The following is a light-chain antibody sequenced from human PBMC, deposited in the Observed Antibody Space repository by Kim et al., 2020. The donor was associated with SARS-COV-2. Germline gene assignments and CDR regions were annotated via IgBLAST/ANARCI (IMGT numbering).Light chain of an antibody. CDR3: QAWDSHTVI. Sequence: SVSPGQTAKITCSGDRLGQKYVSWYQQKPGQSPALVIYQGRKLPSGIPERFSGSNSGNTATLTITEAQSTDEADYYCQAWDSHTVIFGGGTKVTVL. J-gene: IGLJ2*01. CDR1: RLGQKY. V-gene: IGLV3-1*01. CDR2: QGR.